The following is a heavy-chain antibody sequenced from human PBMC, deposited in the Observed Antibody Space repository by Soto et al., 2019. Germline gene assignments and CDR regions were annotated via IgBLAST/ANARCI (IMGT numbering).Heavy chain of an antibody. CDR2: IYDSESA. D-gene: IGHD6-6*01. CDR3: ARASSSSSAADY. J-gene: IGHJ4*02. V-gene: IGHV4-31*03. CDR1: GESISGGGYY. Sequence: QVQLQESGPGLVKPSQTLSLTCSVSGESISGGGYYWSWIRHHPGKGLEWIGYIYDSESAYYNPSLKSRVTISMDTSKNHFAMRLSSVTAADTAVYYCARASSSSSAADYWGQGTLATVSS.